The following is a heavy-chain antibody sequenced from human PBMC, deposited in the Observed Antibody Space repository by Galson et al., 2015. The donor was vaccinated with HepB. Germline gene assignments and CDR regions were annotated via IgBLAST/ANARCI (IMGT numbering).Heavy chain of an antibody. D-gene: IGHD2-2*01. V-gene: IGHV1-69*13. Sequence: SVKVSCKASGGTFSSYAISWVRQAPGQGLEWMGGIIPIFGTANYAQKFQGRVTITADESTSTAYMELSSLRSEDTAVYYCARATSSPQYQLLDISPDAFDIWGQGTMVTVSS. CDR1: GGTFSSYA. CDR3: ARATSSPQYQLLDISPDAFDI. CDR2: IIPIFGTA. J-gene: IGHJ3*02.